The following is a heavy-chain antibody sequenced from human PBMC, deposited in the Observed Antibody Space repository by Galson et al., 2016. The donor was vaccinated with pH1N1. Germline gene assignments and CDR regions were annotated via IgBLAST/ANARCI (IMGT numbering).Heavy chain of an antibody. CDR2: IIAIFGTA. Sequence: SVKVSCKASGGIFRSYAISWVRQAPGQGLEWMGGIIAIFGTAKYAQKFQGRVTITTDESTSTVYMELSSLRSEDTAVYYCARDRYYYDSGNFDYWGQGTLVTVSS. D-gene: IGHD3-10*01. CDR1: GGIFRSYA. J-gene: IGHJ4*02. CDR3: ARDRYYYDSGNFDY. V-gene: IGHV1-69*05.